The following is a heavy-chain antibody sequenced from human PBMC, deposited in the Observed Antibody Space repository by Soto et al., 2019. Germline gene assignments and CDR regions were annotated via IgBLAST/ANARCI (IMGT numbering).Heavy chain of an antibody. CDR3: ARHATSLSLLWFGELLGLKLGWFDP. J-gene: IGHJ5*02. CDR2: IYYSGST. Sequence: SETLSLTCTVSGGSISSGGYYWSWIRQHPGKGLEWIGYIYYSGSTYYNPSLKSRVTISVDTSKNQFSLKLSSVTAADTAVYYCARHATSLSLLWFGELLGLKLGWFDPWGQGTLVTVSS. CDR1: GGSISSGGYY. V-gene: IGHV4-39*01. D-gene: IGHD3-10*01.